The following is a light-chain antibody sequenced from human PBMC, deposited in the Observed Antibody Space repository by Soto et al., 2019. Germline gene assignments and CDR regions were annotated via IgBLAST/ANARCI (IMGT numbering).Light chain of an antibody. CDR2: GNS. V-gene: IGLV1-40*01. J-gene: IGLJ7*01. Sequence: QSVLTQPPSVSGAPGQRVTISCTGSSSNIGAGYDVHWYQQLPGTAPKLLIYGNSNRPSGVPDRFSGSKSGTSASLAITGLQAEAEADYDCQSYDSSLSGAVFGGGTQLTVL. CDR3: QSYDSSLSGAV. CDR1: SSNIGAGYD.